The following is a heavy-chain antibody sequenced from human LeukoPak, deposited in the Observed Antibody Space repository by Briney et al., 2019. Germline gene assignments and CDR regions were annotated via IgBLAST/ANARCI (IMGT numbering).Heavy chain of an antibody. CDR2: IIPIFGTA. J-gene: IGHJ5*02. Sequence: GASVKVSCKASGGTFSSYAISWVRQAPGQGLEWMGGIIPIFGTANYAQKFQGRVTITADESTSTAYMELSSLRSEDTAVYYCARGDSSGYYNWFDPWDQGTLVTVSS. D-gene: IGHD3-22*01. CDR1: GGTFSSYA. CDR3: ARGDSSGYYNWFDP. V-gene: IGHV1-69*13.